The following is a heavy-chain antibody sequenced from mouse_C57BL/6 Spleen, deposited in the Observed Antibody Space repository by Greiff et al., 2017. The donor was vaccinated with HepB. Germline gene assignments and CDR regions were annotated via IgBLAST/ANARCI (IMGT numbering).Heavy chain of an antibody. CDR2: ISAGDGYT. V-gene: IGHV5-4*01. D-gene: IGHD4-1*01. J-gene: IGHJ3*01. CDR3: ARDCGTGAWFAY. CDR1: GFTFSSYA. Sequence: DVMLVESGGGLVKPGGSLKLSCAASGFTFSSYAMYWVRQTPEQGLEWVATISAGDGYTYYPDNVKGRFTISRDNAKNNLYLQMSNLKSEDTAVYYLARDCGTGAWFAYWGQGTLVTVSA.